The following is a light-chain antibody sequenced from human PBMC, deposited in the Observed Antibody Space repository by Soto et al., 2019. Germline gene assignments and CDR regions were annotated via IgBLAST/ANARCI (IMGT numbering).Light chain of an antibody. Sequence: DVVMTQAPLSLSVTPGEPASMSCRSSQSLLDSDDGNTYVDWYLQRPGQSPQLLIYTLSSRASGAPDRFSGSGSGIVFTRKISRVGAGDVGVYYGMKRIGFPITFGQGTRLEV. V-gene: IGKV2-40*01. CDR3: MKRIGFPIT. CDR2: TLS. J-gene: IGKJ5*01. CDR1: QSLLDSDDGNTY.